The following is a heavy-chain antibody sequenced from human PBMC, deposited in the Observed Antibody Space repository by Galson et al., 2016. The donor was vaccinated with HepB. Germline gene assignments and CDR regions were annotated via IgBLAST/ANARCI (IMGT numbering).Heavy chain of an antibody. CDR2: IYSGGTT. V-gene: IGHV3-53*01. D-gene: IGHD1-26*01. J-gene: IGHJ4*02. Sequence: SLRLSCAASGLTVNSNYMAWVRQAPGKGLEWVSIIYSGGTTHYADSVKGRFTISRDNSKNTLYLQMNSLRAEDTALYYCARAHSAWAPGYFFDYWGQGTLVTVSP. CDR3: ARAHSAWAPGYFFDY. CDR1: GLTVNSNY.